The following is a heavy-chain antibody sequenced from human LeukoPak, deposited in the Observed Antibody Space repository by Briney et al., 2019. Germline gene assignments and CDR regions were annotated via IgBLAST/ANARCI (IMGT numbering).Heavy chain of an antibody. D-gene: IGHD3-10*01. J-gene: IGHJ4*02. CDR1: GFTFSSYS. CDR3: ARDRIRGQYYFDY. V-gene: IGHV3-21*01. Sequence: GGSLRLSCAASGFTFSSYSMNGVRQAPGKGLEWVSSISSSSSYIYYADSVKGRFAISRDNAKNSLYLQMNSLRAEDTAVYYCARDRIRGQYYFDYWGQGTLVTVSS. CDR2: ISSSSSYI.